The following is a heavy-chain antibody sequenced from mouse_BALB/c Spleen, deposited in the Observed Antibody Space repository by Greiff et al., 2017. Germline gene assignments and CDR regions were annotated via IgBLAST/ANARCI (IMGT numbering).Heavy chain of an antibody. CDR2: INPSTGYT. V-gene: IGHV1-7*01. CDR1: GYTFTSYW. CDR3: ARDGYYFYYFDY. Sequence: QVQLQQSGAELAKPGASVKMSCKASGYTFTSYWMHWVKQRPGQGLEWIGYINPSTGYTEYNQKFKDKATLTADKSSSTAYMQLSSLTSEDSAVYYCARDGYYFYYFDYWGQGTTLTVSS. J-gene: IGHJ2*01. D-gene: IGHD2-3*01.